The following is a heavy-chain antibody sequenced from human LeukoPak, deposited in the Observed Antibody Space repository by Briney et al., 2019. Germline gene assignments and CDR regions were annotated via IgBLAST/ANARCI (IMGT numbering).Heavy chain of an antibody. CDR2: ISYTGTYV. Sequence: GGSLRLSCAASAFSLNAYNMNWVRQAPGKGLEWVSSISYTGTYVYYADSVKGRFTISRDNAQNSLYLQMNSLRAEDTAIYYCVRDRGTYRPIDYWGQGTLVTVSS. CDR3: VRDRGTYRPIDY. CDR1: AFSLNAYN. D-gene: IGHD1-26*01. J-gene: IGHJ4*02. V-gene: IGHV3-21*04.